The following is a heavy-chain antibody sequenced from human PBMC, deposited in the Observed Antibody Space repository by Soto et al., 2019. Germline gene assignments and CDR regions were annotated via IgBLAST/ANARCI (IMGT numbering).Heavy chain of an antibody. Sequence: GGSLRLSCAASGFTFSDFYMSWIRQTPGKGLEWVSYISGSGTYTSYADSVKGRFTISRDNAKNSLSLQMNSLRAEDTAVYYCARGWDYYGMDVWGQGTTVTVS. V-gene: IGHV3-11*06. CDR1: GFTFSDFY. CDR2: ISGSGTYT. CDR3: ARGWDYYGMDV. D-gene: IGHD3-16*01. J-gene: IGHJ6*02.